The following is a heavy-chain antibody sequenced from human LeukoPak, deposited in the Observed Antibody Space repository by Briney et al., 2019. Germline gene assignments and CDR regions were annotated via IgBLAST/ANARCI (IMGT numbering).Heavy chain of an antibody. D-gene: IGHD3-10*01. Sequence: PSETLSLTCTVSGSSISSGSYYWTWIRQPAGKGLEWIGRIYTSGSTNYNPSLKSRVTISVDTSKNQFSLKLSSVTAADTAVYYCARDAPLITMVRGVSTREYYFDYWGQGTLVTVSS. CDR3: ARDAPLITMVRGVSTREYYFDY. CDR1: GSSISSGSYY. V-gene: IGHV4-61*02. J-gene: IGHJ4*02. CDR2: IYTSGST.